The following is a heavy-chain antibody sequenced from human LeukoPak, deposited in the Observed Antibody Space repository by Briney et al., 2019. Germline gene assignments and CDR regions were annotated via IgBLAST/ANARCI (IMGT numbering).Heavy chain of an antibody. CDR2: INPNSGGT. Sequence: ASVKVSCKASGYTFTGYYMHWARQAPGQGLEWMGWINPNSGGTNYAQKLQGRVTMTTHTSTSTAYMELRSLRSDDTAVYYCARQYYYGLGSYHGDDAFDIWGQGTMVIVSS. D-gene: IGHD3-10*01. CDR3: ARQYYYGLGSYHGDDAFDI. V-gene: IGHV1-2*02. J-gene: IGHJ3*02. CDR1: GYTFTGYY.